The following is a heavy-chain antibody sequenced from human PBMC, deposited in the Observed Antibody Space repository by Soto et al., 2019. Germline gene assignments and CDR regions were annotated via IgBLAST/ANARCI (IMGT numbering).Heavy chain of an antibody. Sequence: PGGSLRLSCAASGFTFSSYAMSWVRQAPGKGLEWVSAISGSGASTYYADSVKGRFTISRDNSENTLYVQMNSLRAEDTAVYYCARETYYDFWSGPYYGMDVWGQGTTVTVSS. V-gene: IGHV3-23*01. CDR2: ISGSGAST. D-gene: IGHD3-3*01. CDR3: ARETYYDFWSGPYYGMDV. CDR1: GFTFSSYA. J-gene: IGHJ6*02.